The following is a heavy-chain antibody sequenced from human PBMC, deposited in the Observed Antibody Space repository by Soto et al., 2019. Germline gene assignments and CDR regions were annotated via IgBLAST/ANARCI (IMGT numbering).Heavy chain of an antibody. CDR3: TTDGYSSSAEGFDY. V-gene: IGHV3-15*07. J-gene: IGHJ4*02. Sequence: GGSLRLSCAASGFTFSNAWMNWVRQAPGKGLEWVGRIKSKTDGGTTDYAAPVKGRLTISRDDSKNTLYLQMNSLKTEDTAVYYCTTDGYSSSAEGFDYWGQGTLVTVSS. CDR2: IKSKTDGGTT. D-gene: IGHD6-6*01. CDR1: GFTFSNAW.